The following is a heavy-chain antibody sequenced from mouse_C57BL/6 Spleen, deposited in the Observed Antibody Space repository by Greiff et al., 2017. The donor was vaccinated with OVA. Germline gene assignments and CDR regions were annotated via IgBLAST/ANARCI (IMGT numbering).Heavy chain of an antibody. D-gene: IGHD2-1*01. CDR2: IRNKANGYTT. V-gene: IGHV7-3*01. Sequence: EVQLVESGGGLVQPGGSLSLSCAASGFTFTDYYMSWVRQPPGKALEWLGFIRNKANGYTTEYSASVKGRFTISRDNSQSILYLQMNALRAEDSATYYCARWRVYYGNYGAMDDWGQGTTVTVSS. CDR3: ARWRVYYGNYGAMDD. CDR1: GFTFTDYY. J-gene: IGHJ4*01.